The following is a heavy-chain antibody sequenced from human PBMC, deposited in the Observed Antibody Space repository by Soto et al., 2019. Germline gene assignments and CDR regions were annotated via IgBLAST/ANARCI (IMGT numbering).Heavy chain of an antibody. CDR2: INPSGGST. V-gene: IGHV1-46*01. CDR1: GYTFTSYY. CDR3: ASGELAAAASFDY. J-gene: IGHJ4*02. D-gene: IGHD6-13*01. Sequence: ASVKVSCKASGYTFTSYYMHWVRQAPGQGLEWMGIINPSGGSTSYAQKFQGRVTMTRGTSTSTVYVELSSLRSEDTAVYYCASGELAAAASFDYWGQGTLVTVSS.